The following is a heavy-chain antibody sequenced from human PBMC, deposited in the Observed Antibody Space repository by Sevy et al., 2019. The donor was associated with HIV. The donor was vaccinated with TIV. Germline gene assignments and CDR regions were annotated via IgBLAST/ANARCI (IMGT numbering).Heavy chain of an antibody. CDR3: ATTKDYNESICSPFDY. V-gene: IGHV1-24*01. J-gene: IGHJ4*02. CDR2: FDPEDDET. D-gene: IGHD3-22*01. Sequence: ASVKVSCKVSGYRLSQLSMHWVRQAPGKGLEWMGSFDPEDDETIYAQNFQGRVAMTEDTSTDTAYMELSTLRSEDTAVYYCATTKDYNESICSPFDYWGQGTLVTVSS. CDR1: GYRLSQLS.